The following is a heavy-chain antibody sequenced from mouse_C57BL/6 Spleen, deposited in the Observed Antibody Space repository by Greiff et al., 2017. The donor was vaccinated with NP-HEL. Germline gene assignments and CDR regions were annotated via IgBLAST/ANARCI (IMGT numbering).Heavy chain of an antibody. D-gene: IGHD2-2*01. CDR2: IYPGDGDT. Sequence: QVQLQQSGPELVKPGASVKISCKASGYAFSSSSMNWVKQRPGKGLEWIGRIYPGDGDTNYNGKFKGKATLTADKSSSTAYMQLSSLTSEDSAVYFCARVGGGLPYYFDYWGQGTTLTVSS. V-gene: IGHV1-82*01. CDR3: ARVGGGLPYYFDY. CDR1: GYAFSSSS. J-gene: IGHJ2*01.